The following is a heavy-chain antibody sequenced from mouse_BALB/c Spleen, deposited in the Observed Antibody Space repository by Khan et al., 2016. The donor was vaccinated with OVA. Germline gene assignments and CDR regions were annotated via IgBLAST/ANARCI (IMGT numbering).Heavy chain of an antibody. Sequence: EVKLEESGSGLVKPSQSLSLTCTVTGYSITSGYAWNWIRQFPGNKLEWMGYISYSGVTSYTPSLKSRISITRDTSKNQFFLQLNSVTTEDTATYYCARGNYYGYYFDYWGQGTTLTVSS. V-gene: IGHV3-2*02. D-gene: IGHD1-1*01. CDR2: ISYSGVT. CDR1: GYSITSGYA. J-gene: IGHJ2*01. CDR3: ARGNYYGYYFDY.